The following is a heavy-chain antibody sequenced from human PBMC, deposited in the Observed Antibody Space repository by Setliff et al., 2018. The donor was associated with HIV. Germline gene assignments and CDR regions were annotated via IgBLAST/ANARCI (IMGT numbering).Heavy chain of an antibody. Sequence: ASVKVSCKASGGTFSSYAISWVRQAPGQGLEWMGGIIPIFNTANYAQKFQGRVTITADKSTSTAYMDLSSLRTEDTAVYYCAGGARYCRSTSCEYYFNSWGQGALVTVSS. V-gene: IGHV1-69*06. CDR2: IIPIFNTA. D-gene: IGHD2-2*01. J-gene: IGHJ4*02. CDR3: AGGARYCRSTSCEYYFNS. CDR1: GGTFSSYA.